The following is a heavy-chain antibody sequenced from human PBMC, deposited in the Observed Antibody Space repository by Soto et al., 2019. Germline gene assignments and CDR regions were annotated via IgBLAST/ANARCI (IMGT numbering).Heavy chain of an antibody. D-gene: IGHD6-6*01. V-gene: IGHV4-30-2*01. CDR2: IYHSGST. CDR3: ARAESTAAPSNWFDP. CDR1: GGSISSGGYS. Sequence: PSETLSLTCAVSGGSISSGGYSWSWIRQPPGKGLEWIGYIYHSGSTYYNPSLKSRVTISVDRSKNQFSLKLSSVTAADTAVYYCARAESTAAPSNWFDPWGQGTLVTVSS. J-gene: IGHJ5*02.